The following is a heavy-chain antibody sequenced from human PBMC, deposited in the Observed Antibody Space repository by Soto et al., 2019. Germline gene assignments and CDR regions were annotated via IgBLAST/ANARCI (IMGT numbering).Heavy chain of an antibody. Sequence: SETLSLTCTVSGGSISSSSYYWGWIRQPPGKGLEWIGSIYYSGSTYYNPSLKSRVTISVDTSKNQFSLKLSSVTAADTAVYYCARYGERYEGYYYYYMDVWGKGTTVTVSS. V-gene: IGHV4-39*01. CDR1: GGSISSSSYY. D-gene: IGHD7-27*01. CDR2: IYYSGST. CDR3: ARYGERYEGYYYYYMDV. J-gene: IGHJ6*03.